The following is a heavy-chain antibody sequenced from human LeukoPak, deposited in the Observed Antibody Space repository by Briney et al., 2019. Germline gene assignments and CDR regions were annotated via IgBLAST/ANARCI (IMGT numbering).Heavy chain of an antibody. V-gene: IGHV4-39*07. CDR3: ARDSYDSGSYYSYYYNGMDV. CDR1: GGSINSHDYY. CDR2: IYKSGTT. Sequence: SETLSLTCTVSGGSINSHDYYWGWVRQPPGKGLEWIGTIYKSGTTYYNPSLKSRVSMSVDTSKNQFSLKLQSATAADTAVYYCARDSYDSGSYYSYYYNGMDVWGQGTTVTVSS. D-gene: IGHD3-10*01. J-gene: IGHJ6*02.